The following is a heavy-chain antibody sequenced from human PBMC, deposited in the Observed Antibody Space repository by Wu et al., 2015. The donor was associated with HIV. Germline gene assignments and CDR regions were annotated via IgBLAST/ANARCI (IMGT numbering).Heavy chain of an antibody. Sequence: QVQLVQSGAEVKKPGSSVKVSCKASGGTFSSYAISWVRQAPGQGLEWMGGIIPIFSTANYAQKFQGRVTITTDESTRTAYMELSSLRSEDTAVYYCAAATPVGVLESFDWLLFPAFDIWGQGTLVTVSS. J-gene: IGHJ3*02. CDR3: AAATPVGVLESFDWLLFPAFDI. V-gene: IGHV1-69*05. D-gene: IGHD3-9*01. CDR1: GGTFSSYA. CDR2: IIPIFSTA.